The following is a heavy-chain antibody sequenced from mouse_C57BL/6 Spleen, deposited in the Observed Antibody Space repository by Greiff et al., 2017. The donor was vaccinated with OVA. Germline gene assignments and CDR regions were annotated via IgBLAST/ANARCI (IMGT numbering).Heavy chain of an antibody. CDR1: GYTFTSYW. CDR3: ARSGYYGSSYVWYFDY. J-gene: IGHJ2*01. D-gene: IGHD1-1*01. Sequence: QVQLQQPGAELVKPGASVKLSCKASGYTFTSYWMQWVKQRPGQGLEWIGEIDPSDSYTNYNQKFKGKATLTVDTSSSTAYMQLSSLTSEDSAVYYCARSGYYGSSYVWYFDYWGQGTTLTVSS. CDR2: IDPSDSYT. V-gene: IGHV1-50*01.